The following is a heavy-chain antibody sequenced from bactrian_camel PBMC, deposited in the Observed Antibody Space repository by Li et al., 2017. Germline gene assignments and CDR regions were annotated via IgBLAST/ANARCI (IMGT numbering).Heavy chain of an antibody. CDR1: AYILEQCG. D-gene: IGHD2*01. CDR3: SVDPRGCDSTSGWY. Sequence: HVQLVESGGGSVQAGGSLKLTCAGSAYILEQCGMGWFRQAPGKERTGVARMYTGGGTSYYVDSVKGRFTISEDNGGTTLYLQMNSLRVEDTAMYYCSVDPRGCDSTSGWYWGQGTQVTVS. V-gene: IGHV3S63*01. CDR2: MYTGGGTS. J-gene: IGHJ4*01.